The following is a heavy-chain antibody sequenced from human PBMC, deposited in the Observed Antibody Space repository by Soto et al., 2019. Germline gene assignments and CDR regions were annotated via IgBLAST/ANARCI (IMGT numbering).Heavy chain of an antibody. CDR3: ARDRIWGSNWFDP. J-gene: IGHJ5*02. V-gene: IGHV4-30-2*01. Sequence: PSETLSLTCAVSGGSISSDGYSWSWVRQPPGKGLEWIGYIYHTGTTYYNPSLESRVTISVDRSKNQFSLYLSSVTAADTAVYYCARDRIWGSNWFDPWGQGTLVTVSS. D-gene: IGHD2-15*01. CDR1: GGSISSDGYS. CDR2: IYHTGTT.